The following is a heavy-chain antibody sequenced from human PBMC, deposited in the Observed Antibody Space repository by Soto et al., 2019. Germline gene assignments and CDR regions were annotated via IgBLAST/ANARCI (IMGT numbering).Heavy chain of an antibody. Sequence: QVQLVQSGAEVKKPGASVKVSCKASGYTFTGYYMHWVRQAPGQGLEWMGWINPNSGGTNYAQKFQGRVTMTRDTSISTDYMELSRLRSDDTAVYYCASSLGDPYYYYGMDVWGQGTTVTVSS. CDR2: INPNSGGT. J-gene: IGHJ6*02. V-gene: IGHV1-2*02. D-gene: IGHD4-17*01. CDR1: GYTFTGYY. CDR3: ASSLGDPYYYYGMDV.